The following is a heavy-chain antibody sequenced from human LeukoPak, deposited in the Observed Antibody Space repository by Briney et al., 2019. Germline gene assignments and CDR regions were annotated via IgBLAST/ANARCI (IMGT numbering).Heavy chain of an antibody. J-gene: IGHJ4*02. CDR3: ARGSLYSSVYYYPRLLDY. CDR2: INRNGST. V-gene: IGHV4-34*01. D-gene: IGHD3-22*01. CDR1: GGSFSNYY. Sequence: SETLSLTCAVDGGSFSNYYWSWIRQPPGKGLEWIGEINRNGSTNYNPSLKSRVTISIDTSKNQFSLRLNSVTAADTAVYYCARGSLYSSVYYYPRLLDYWGQGTLVTVSS.